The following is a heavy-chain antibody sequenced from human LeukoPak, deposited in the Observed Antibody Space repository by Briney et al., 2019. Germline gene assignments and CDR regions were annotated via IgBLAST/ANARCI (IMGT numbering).Heavy chain of an antibody. CDR3: ATSKATIAVSYS. Sequence: AETQRLTCTVSGGSISSSSYYWGWIRQPPGKGLEWIGSIYYSGSTYYNPSLKSRVTISVDTSKNQFSLKLSSVTAADTAVYYCATSKATIAVSYSWGQGTLVTVSS. D-gene: IGHD5-24*01. J-gene: IGHJ4*02. V-gene: IGHV4-39*01. CDR1: GGSISSSSYY. CDR2: IYYSGST.